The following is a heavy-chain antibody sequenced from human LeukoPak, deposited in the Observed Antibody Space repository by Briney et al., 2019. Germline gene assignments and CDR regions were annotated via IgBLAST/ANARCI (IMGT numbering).Heavy chain of an antibody. D-gene: IGHD5-24*01. CDR1: GASISSGGYY. CDR3: AGRERDGYSDFDY. V-gene: IGHV4-31*03. J-gene: IGHJ4*02. Sequence: SETLSLTCTVSGASISSGGYYWNWIRQHPGKGLMWIWYIYYSGSTYYNPSLKSRVTISVETSKNQFSLKLSSVTAADTAVYYCAGRERDGYSDFDYWGQGTLVTVS. CDR2: IYYSGST.